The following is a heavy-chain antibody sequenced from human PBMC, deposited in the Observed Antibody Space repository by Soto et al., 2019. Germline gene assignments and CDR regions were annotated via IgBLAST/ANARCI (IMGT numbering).Heavy chain of an antibody. CDR3: ARHRFNYYDDTVYYYFDY. V-gene: IGHV1-18*04. CDR2: ISGHNGNT. J-gene: IGHJ4*02. Sequence: ASVKVSCKASGYSFTSYGISRVRQAPGQGPEWMGWISGHNGNTNHPQSLQGRVTMTTDTSRNTAYMELRSLRSDDTAVYYCARHRFNYYDDTVYYYFDYWGQGTLVTVSS. D-gene: IGHD3-22*01. CDR1: GYSFTSYG.